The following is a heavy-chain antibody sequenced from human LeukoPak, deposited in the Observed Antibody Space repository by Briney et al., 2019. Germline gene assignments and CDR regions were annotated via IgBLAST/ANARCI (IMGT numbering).Heavy chain of an antibody. D-gene: IGHD6-19*01. Sequence: MPSQTLSLTCTVSGGSISSGSYYWSWIRQPAGRGLEWIGRIYTSGSTNYNPSLKSRVTISVDTSKNQFSLKLSSVTAADTAVYYCATSRPGIAVAGTRRYWYFDLWGRGTLVTVSS. CDR2: IYTSGST. CDR1: GGSISSGSYY. V-gene: IGHV4-61*02. CDR3: ATSRPGIAVAGTRRYWYFDL. J-gene: IGHJ2*01.